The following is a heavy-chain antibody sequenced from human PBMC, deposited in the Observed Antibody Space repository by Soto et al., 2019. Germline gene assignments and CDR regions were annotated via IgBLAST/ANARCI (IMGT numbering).Heavy chain of an antibody. CDR2: ISYDGSNK. J-gene: IGHJ4*02. CDR1: GFTFSSYG. CDR3: AKGLAAAGDY. D-gene: IGHD6-13*01. V-gene: IGHV3-30*18. Sequence: QVQLVESGGGVVQPGRSLRLSCAASGFTFSSYGMHWVRQAPGKGLEWVAVISYDGSNKYYADSVKGRFTISRDNSKNTPYLQMNSLRAEDTAVYYCAKGLAAAGDYWGQGTLVTVSS.